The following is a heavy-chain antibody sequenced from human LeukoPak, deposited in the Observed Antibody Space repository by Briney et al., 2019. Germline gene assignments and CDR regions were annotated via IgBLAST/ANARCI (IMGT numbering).Heavy chain of an antibody. D-gene: IGHD6-19*01. CDR1: GFTFSNYA. CDR3: AKAPKWLVLRAWYFDY. V-gene: IGHV3-23*01. CDR2: ITGSGDNS. J-gene: IGHJ4*02. Sequence: GGSLRLSCAASGFTFSNYAMSWIRQAPGKGLEWASLITGSGDNSYYTDSVKGRFTLSRDNSKNTLFLQMDSLRAEDTAVYYCAKAPKWLVLRAWYFDYWGQGTPVTVSS.